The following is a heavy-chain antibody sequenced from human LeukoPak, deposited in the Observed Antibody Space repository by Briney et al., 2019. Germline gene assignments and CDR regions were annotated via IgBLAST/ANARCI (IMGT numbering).Heavy chain of an antibody. J-gene: IGHJ4*02. CDR3: AKGSRGLSSSWTYFDY. CDR1: GFTFSSYA. V-gene: IGHV3-23*01. Sequence: PGGSLRLSCAASGFTFSSYAMSWVRQAPGKGLEWVSAISGSGGSTYYADSVKGRFTISRDNSKNTLYLQMNSLRAEDTAVYYCAKGSRGLSSSWTYFDYWGQGTLVTVSS. D-gene: IGHD6-13*01. CDR2: ISGSGGST.